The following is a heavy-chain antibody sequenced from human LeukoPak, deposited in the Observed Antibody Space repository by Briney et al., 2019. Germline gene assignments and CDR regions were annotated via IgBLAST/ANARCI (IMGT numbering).Heavy chain of an antibody. V-gene: IGHV4-39*07. D-gene: IGHD3-3*01. CDR2: INHSGTT. CDR1: GGSISSSTSY. CDR3: ARWGGQYNAYDI. Sequence: SETLSLTCTVSGGSISSSTSYWGWIRQPPGKGLEWIGSINHSGTTYYKPSLKSRVTISVDTSKNQFSLKLSSVTAADTAVYYCARWGGQYNAYDIWGQGTMVTVSS. J-gene: IGHJ3*02.